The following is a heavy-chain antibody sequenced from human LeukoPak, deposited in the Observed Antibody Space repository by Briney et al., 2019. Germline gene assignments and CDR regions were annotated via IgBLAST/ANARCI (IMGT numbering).Heavy chain of an antibody. D-gene: IGHD1-26*01. V-gene: IGHV3-23*01. J-gene: IGHJ3*02. CDR2: ISGSGAGA. CDR1: GFTFSNYA. CDR3: ANTIVGATNDAFDI. Sequence: GGSLRLSCAASGFTFSNYAMSWVRQTPGKGLEWISSISGSGAGAYNADSVKGRFTISRDNSKNTLYLQMNSLRAEDTAVYYCANTIVGATNDAFDIWGQGTMVTVSS.